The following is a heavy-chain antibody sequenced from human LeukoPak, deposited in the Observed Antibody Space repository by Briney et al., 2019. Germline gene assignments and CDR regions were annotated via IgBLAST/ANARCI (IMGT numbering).Heavy chain of an antibody. CDR2: IYYSGST. CDR3: ARGNSDFWSGYYRNWFDP. Sequence: SETLSLTCAVYGGSFSGYYWSWIRQPPGKGLEWIGYIYYSGSTNYNPSLKSRVTISVDTSKNQFSLKLSSVTAADTAVYYCARGNSDFWSGYYRNWFDPWGQGTLVTVSS. J-gene: IGHJ5*02. CDR1: GGSFSGYY. D-gene: IGHD3-3*01. V-gene: IGHV4-59*01.